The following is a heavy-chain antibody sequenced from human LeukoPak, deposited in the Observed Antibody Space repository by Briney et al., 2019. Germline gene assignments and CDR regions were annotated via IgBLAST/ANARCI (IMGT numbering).Heavy chain of an antibody. CDR3: ARQAEYIYEPGWFDP. CDR2: MQYSGST. D-gene: IGHD5-18*01. Sequence: SETLSLTCTVSGGSISRNNDYWAWIRQPPGKGLEWIGSMQYSGSTHYNPSLKSRATISVDTSKKQFSLKVSSVTAADTAVYYCARQAEYIYEPGWFDPWGQGTLVTVSS. V-gene: IGHV4-39*01. CDR1: GGSISRNNDY. J-gene: IGHJ5*02.